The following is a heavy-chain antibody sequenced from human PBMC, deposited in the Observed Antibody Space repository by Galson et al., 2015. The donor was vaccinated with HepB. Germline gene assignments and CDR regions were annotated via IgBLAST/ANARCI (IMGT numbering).Heavy chain of an antibody. CDR3: ARESELGSGSYYPAKYFDL. CDR1: GYTFTSYD. Sequence: SVKVSCKASGYTFTSYDINWVRQATGQGLEWMGWMNPNSGNTGYAQKFQGRVTMTRNTSISTAYMELSSLRSEDTAVYYCARESELGSGSYYPAKYFDLWGRGTLVTVSS. V-gene: IGHV1-8*01. D-gene: IGHD3-10*01. J-gene: IGHJ2*01. CDR2: MNPNSGNT.